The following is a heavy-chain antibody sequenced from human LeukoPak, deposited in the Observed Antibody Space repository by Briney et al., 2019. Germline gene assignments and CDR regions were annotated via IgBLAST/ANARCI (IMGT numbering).Heavy chain of an antibody. CDR2: ISYDGSNK. Sequence: PGGSLRLSCAASGFTFSSYAMHWVRQAPGKGLEWVAVISYDGSNKYYADSVKGRFTISRDNSKNTLYLQMNSLRAEDTAVYYCASAREYGDYERDYWGQGTLVTVSS. CDR3: ASAREYGDYERDY. V-gene: IGHV3-30-3*01. D-gene: IGHD4-17*01. J-gene: IGHJ4*02. CDR1: GFTFSSYA.